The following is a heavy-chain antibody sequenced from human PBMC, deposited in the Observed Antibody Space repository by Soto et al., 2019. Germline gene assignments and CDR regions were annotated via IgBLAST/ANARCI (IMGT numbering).Heavy chain of an antibody. D-gene: IGHD3-10*01. CDR2: IYHNGRT. Sequence: PSETLSLTCAVSGYSISSGYYWGWIRQPPGKGLEWIGTIYHNGRTYYNPSLKSRVTVSLDMSKNQFSLRLTSVTAADTAIYYCARQGAVSGTYVGYFDSWGQGNLVTVSS. V-gene: IGHV4-38-2*01. CDR3: ARQGAVSGTYVGYFDS. CDR1: GYSISSGYY. J-gene: IGHJ4*02.